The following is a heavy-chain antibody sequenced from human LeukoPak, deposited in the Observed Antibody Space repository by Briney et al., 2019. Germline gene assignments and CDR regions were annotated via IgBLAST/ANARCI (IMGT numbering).Heavy chain of an antibody. D-gene: IGHD3-22*01. CDR3: ARGTYYYDSSGYYYYYYGIDV. CDR1: GGSISSGDYY. Sequence: KTSETLSLTCTVSGGSISSGDYYWSWIRQPPGKGLEWIGYIYYSGSTYYNPSLKSRVTISVDTSKNQFSLKLSSVTAADTAVYYCARGTYYYDSSGYYYYYYGIDVWGQGTTVTVSS. V-gene: IGHV4-30-4*01. J-gene: IGHJ6*02. CDR2: IYYSGST.